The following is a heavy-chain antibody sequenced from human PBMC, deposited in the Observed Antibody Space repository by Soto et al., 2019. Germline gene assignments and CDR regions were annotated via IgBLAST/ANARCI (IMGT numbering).Heavy chain of an antibody. CDR3: AKAFLRGSGSYRGWFDP. V-gene: IGHV3-23*01. J-gene: IGHJ5*02. Sequence: EVQLLESGGGLVQVGGSLRLSCAASGFMFSSYAMTWVRQAPGKGLEWVSVISGSGDNTYYADSVKGRFTISRDGSKDTLYLQMNSLRADDTAVYYCAKAFLRGSGSYRGWFDPWGQGTQVTVSS. D-gene: IGHD3-10*01. CDR1: GFMFSSYA. CDR2: ISGSGDNT.